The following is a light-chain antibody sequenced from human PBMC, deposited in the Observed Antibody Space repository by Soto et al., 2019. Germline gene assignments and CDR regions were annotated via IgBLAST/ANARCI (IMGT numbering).Light chain of an antibody. J-gene: IGLJ2*01. V-gene: IGLV6-57*03. CDR2: DDS. CDR1: SGSIASNY. CDR3: HSYNTGNHAVI. Sequence: NFMLTQPHSVSESPGKTLSISCTRSSGSIASNYVQWYQQRPGSAPTTVIYDDSRSPSGVPDRFSGSIDTSSNSASLTISGLKTEDEADYYCHSYNTGNHAVIFGGGTKLTVL.